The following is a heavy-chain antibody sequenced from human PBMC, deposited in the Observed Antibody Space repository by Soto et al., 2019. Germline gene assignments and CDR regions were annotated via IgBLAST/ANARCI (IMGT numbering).Heavy chain of an antibody. V-gene: IGHV4-34*02. D-gene: IGHD2-2*01. J-gene: IGHJ4*02. Sequence: QVQLQQWGAGLLKPAETLSLTCGVYGGSFSGYYWSWIRQAPGKGLEWIGEINPNGLTNYAPSLTSRVAISVDMSKSQFSLRLTSVTAADTAVYYCARERTVPAGPLYYFDYWGQGTLVTVSS. CDR1: GGSFSGYY. CDR3: ARERTVPAGPLYYFDY. CDR2: INPNGLT.